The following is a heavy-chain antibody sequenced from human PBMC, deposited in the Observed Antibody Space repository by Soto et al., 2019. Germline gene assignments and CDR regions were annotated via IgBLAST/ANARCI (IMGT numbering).Heavy chain of an antibody. J-gene: IGHJ4*02. CDR1: GGTFSSYA. CDR2: IIPIFGTA. CDR3: ARETYDILTGKRYYFDY. Sequence: QVQLVQSGAEGKKPGSSVKVSCKASGGTFSSYAISWVRQAPGQGLEWMGGIIPIFGTANYAQKFQGRVTITADESTSTAYMELSSLRSEDTAVYYCARETYDILTGKRYYFDYWGQGTLVTVSS. V-gene: IGHV1-69*01. D-gene: IGHD3-9*01.